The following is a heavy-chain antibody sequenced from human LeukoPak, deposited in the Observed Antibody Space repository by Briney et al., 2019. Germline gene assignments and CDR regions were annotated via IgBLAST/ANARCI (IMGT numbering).Heavy chain of an antibody. V-gene: IGHV3-7*05. CDR3: ARSLGYCSAGSAFPSDY. CDR1: GFTYSSYL. Sequence: GGSLRLLCAASGFTYSSYLMSWVRQAPGKGLEWVANIKQDGSDKYYVDSVKGRFTIPRDHAKNSLYLQMNSLRAEDTAVYYCARSLGYCSAGSAFPSDYWGPGAFVTVSS. D-gene: IGHD2-15*01. J-gene: IGHJ4*03. CDR2: IKQDGSDK.